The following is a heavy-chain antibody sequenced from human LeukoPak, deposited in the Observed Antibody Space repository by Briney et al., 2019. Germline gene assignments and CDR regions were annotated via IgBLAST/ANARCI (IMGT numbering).Heavy chain of an antibody. CDR1: GFTFSSYS. CDR2: ISSISTYK. V-gene: IGHV3-21*01. Sequence: GGSLRLSCAASGFTFSSYSMTWVRQAPGKGLEWISSISSISTYKFYADSVKGRFTISRDDSENSLYLQMNSLRVEDTAVYYCARGHSSGYLDYWGQGTLVTVSS. CDR3: ARGHSSGYLDY. D-gene: IGHD3-22*01. J-gene: IGHJ4*02.